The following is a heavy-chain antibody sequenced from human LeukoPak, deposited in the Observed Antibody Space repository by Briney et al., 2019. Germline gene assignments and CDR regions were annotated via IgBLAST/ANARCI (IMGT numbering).Heavy chain of an antibody. CDR1: GFTLKTNA. CDR3: ARDLGSGKVWFEQ. V-gene: IGHV1-69*04. CDR2: IIPMRGIT. Sequence: SVKVSCKASGFTLKTNAIGWVRQAPGQGPEWMGRIIPMRGITHYAQKFQGRVTFTAEKYTSTAYLELRSLKSEDTAVYYCARDLGSGKVWFEQWGQGTLITVSS. D-gene: IGHD2-21*01. J-gene: IGHJ4*02.